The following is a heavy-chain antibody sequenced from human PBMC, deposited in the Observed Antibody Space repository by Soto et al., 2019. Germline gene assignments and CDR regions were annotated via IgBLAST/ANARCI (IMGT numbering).Heavy chain of an antibody. V-gene: IGHV3-23*01. CDR3: ARGGADILTGPLDY. Sequence: EVQLLESGGGLVQPGGSLRLSCAASGFTFSSYAMSWVRQAPGKGLEWVSVISGSGGSTDYADSVKGRFTISRDNSKNTLYLQMNSLRVEDTAVYYCARGGADILTGPLDYWGQGTLVTVSS. CDR2: ISGSGGST. CDR1: GFTFSSYA. J-gene: IGHJ4*02. D-gene: IGHD3-9*01.